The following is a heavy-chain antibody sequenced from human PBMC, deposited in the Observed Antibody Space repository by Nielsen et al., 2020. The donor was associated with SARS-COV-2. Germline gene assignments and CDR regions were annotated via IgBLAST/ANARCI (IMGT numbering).Heavy chain of an antibody. CDR2: INHSGST. J-gene: IGHJ4*02. CDR1: GFTFSSYW. CDR3: ASGSSVSPPHY. V-gene: IGHV4-34*01. Sequence: GSLRLSCAASGFTFSSYWMHWVRQAPGKGLEWIGEINHSGSTNYNPSLKSRVTISVDTSKNQFSLKLSSVTAADTAVYYCASGSSVSPPHYWGQGTLVTVSS. D-gene: IGHD6-19*01.